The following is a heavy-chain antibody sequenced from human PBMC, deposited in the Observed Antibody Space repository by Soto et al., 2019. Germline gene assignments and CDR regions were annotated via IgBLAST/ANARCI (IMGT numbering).Heavy chain of an antibody. CDR1: GYSFTSYW. V-gene: IGHV5-10-1*01. CDR2: IDPSDAYT. CDR3: AVGGEYRRSYSGMDV. J-gene: IGHJ6*02. Sequence: GESLKISCKGSGYSFTSYWISWVRQMPGKGLEWMGRIDPSDAYTNYSPSFQGHVTISADKSISTAYLQWSSLKASDTAMYYCAVGGEYRRSYSGMDVWRQGTTVTVSS. D-gene: IGHD3-16*01.